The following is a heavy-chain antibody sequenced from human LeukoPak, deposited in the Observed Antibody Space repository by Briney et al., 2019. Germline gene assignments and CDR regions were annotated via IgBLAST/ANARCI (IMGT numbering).Heavy chain of an antibody. D-gene: IGHD6-19*01. CDR3: ALLAVAGDFDY. CDR2: ISSGAITM. Sequence: GGSLRLSCAASGFMFRSFEMYWVRQAPGKGLEWIAYISSGAITMYYADSVKGRFTISRDDAKNSLFLQMNSLRAEDTAVYYCALLAVAGDFDYWGQGALVTVSS. CDR1: GFMFRSFE. J-gene: IGHJ4*02. V-gene: IGHV3-48*03.